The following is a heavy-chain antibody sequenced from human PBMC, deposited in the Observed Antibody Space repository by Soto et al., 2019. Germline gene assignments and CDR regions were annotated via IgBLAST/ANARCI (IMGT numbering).Heavy chain of an antibody. Sequence: EVQLVESGGDLVQPGGALRLSCAASGFAVSSNYMTWVRQAPGKGLEWVSVIHSGGDTHYADSVRGRFTISRDNSKNTLYLQMNSLRAVDTAVYYRARSRTGTTYGGMDVWGQGTTVTVSS. J-gene: IGHJ6*02. D-gene: IGHD1-7*01. V-gene: IGHV3-66*01. CDR3: ARSRTGTTYGGMDV. CDR1: GFAVSSNY. CDR2: IHSGGDT.